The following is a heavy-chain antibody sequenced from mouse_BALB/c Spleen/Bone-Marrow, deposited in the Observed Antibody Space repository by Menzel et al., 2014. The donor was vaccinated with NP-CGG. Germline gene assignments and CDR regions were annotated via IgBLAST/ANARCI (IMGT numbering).Heavy chain of an antibody. CDR2: INSNGGST. Sequence: EVKLVESGGGLVKLEGSLKLSCAASGFTFSSYYMSWVRQTPEKRLELVAAINSNGGSTYYPDTVKGRFTISRDNAKNTLYLQMSSLKSEDTALYYCARRMIIYGNPYYFDYWGQGTTLTVSS. V-gene: IGHV5-6-2*01. J-gene: IGHJ2*01. D-gene: IGHD2-1*01. CDR1: GFTFSSYY. CDR3: ARRMIIYGNPYYFDY.